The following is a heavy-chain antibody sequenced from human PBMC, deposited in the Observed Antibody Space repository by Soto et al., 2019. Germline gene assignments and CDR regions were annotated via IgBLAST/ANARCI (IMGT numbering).Heavy chain of an antibody. CDR1: GYTFTSYD. CDR2: MNPNSGNT. J-gene: IGHJ5*02. V-gene: IGHV1-8*01. D-gene: IGHD4-4*01. CDR3: SRVNSNYYLNWFDP. Sequence: QVQLVQSGAEVKKPGDSVKVSCTASGYTFTSYDINGVLQATGQGLEWVGWMNPNSGNTGYAQKFQGRVTMTTNTSISTAYMELSILGSEDTALYYCSRVNSNYYLNWFDPWCKGTLGTVSS.